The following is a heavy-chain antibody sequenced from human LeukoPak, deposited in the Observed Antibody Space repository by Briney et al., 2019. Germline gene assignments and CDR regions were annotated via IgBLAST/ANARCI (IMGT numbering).Heavy chain of an antibody. D-gene: IGHD3-16*01. CDR2: IYYSGST. Sequence: SETLSLTCTVSGGSISSYYWSWIRQPPGKGLEWIGYIYYSGSTNYNPSLKSRVTISVDTSKNQFSLKLSSVTAADTAVYYCARHGGGLYATEAEYFQHWGQGTLVTVSS. CDR1: GGSISSYY. CDR3: ARHGGGLYATEAEYFQH. V-gene: IGHV4-59*08. J-gene: IGHJ1*01.